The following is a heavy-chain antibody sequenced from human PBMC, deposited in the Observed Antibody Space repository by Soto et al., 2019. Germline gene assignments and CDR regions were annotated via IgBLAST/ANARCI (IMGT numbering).Heavy chain of an antibody. CDR2: IIPIFGTA. CDR3: AREQVVTALDLFGYFDL. Sequence: QVQLVQSGAEVKKPGSSVKVSCKASGGTFSSYAISWVRQAPGQGLEWMGGIIPIFGTANYAQKFQGRVTITADESTSTAYIERSSMRSADTAVYYCAREQVVTALDLFGYFDLWGRGTLVTVSS. D-gene: IGHD2-21*02. CDR1: GGTFSSYA. V-gene: IGHV1-69*12. J-gene: IGHJ2*01.